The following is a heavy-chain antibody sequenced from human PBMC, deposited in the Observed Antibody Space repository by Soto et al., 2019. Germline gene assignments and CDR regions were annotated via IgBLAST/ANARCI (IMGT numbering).Heavy chain of an antibody. J-gene: IGHJ5*02. CDR2: IYYSGST. D-gene: IGHD3-9*01. CDR1: GGSISSSSYY. CDR3: APARTYYYILTGYSPINGFDP. V-gene: IGHV4-39*01. Sequence: SETLSLTCTVSGGSISSSSYYWGWIRQPPGKGLEWIGSIYYSGSTYYNPSLKSRVTISVDTSKNQFSLKLSSVTAADTAVYYCAPARTYYYILTGYSPINGFDPWGQGTPVTVSS.